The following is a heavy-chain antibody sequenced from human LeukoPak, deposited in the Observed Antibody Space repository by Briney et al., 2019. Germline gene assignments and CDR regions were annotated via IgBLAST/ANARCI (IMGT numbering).Heavy chain of an antibody. CDR2: INPNSGGT. J-gene: IGHJ4*02. CDR3: ARDLVTMIVMLADSPDNYFDY. CDR1: GYTFTGYY. D-gene: IGHD3-22*01. Sequence: ASVKVSCKASGYTFTGYYMHWVRQAPGQGLEWMGWINPNSGGTNYAQKFQGRVTMTRDTSISTAYMELSRLRSDDTAVYYCARDLVTMIVMLADSPDNYFDYWGQGTLVTVSS. V-gene: IGHV1-2*02.